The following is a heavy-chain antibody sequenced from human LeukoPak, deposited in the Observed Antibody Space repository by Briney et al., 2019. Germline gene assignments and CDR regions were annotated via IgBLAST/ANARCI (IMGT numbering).Heavy chain of an antibody. Sequence: GGSLRLSCAASGFTVSSNYMSWVRQAPGKGLEWVSVIYSGGSTYYADSVKGRFTISRDNSKNTLYLQMNSLRAEDTAVYYCARDLGSVWNFDYWGQGTLVTVSS. CDR3: ARDLGSVWNFDY. CDR2: IYSGGST. V-gene: IGHV3-53*01. CDR1: GFTVSSNY. D-gene: IGHD6-19*01. J-gene: IGHJ4*02.